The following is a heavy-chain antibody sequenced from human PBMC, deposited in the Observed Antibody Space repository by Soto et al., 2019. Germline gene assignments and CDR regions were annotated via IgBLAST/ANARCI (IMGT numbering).Heavy chain of an antibody. V-gene: IGHV1-46*01. CDR2: INTVGGST. CDR1: GYTFSDSY. Sequence: QVQRWQSGAEVKEPGAAVRLSCKASGYTFSDSYIPWVRQAPGQGLEWMGVINTVGGSTTYIQKSQGRVPLTSDMSTTTAPVVLSALRSADTATYYGARDEGAAMGFQYWGQGTRVNVFS. J-gene: IGHJ4*02. CDR3: ARDEGAAMGFQY. D-gene: IGHD5-18*01.